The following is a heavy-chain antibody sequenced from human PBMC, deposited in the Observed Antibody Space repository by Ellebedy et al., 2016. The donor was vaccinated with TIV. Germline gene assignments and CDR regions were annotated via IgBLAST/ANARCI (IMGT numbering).Heavy chain of an antibody. CDR3: ARHSGSGSYYKQTPDY. J-gene: IGHJ4*02. V-gene: IGHV4-39*01. Sequence: SETLSLTCTVSGGSISSSSYYWGWIRQPPGKGLEWIGSIYYSGSTYYNPSLKSRVTISVDTSKNQFSLKLSSVTAADTAVYYCARHSGSGSYYKQTPDYWGQGTLVTVSS. CDR1: GGSISSSSYY. CDR2: IYYSGST. D-gene: IGHD3-10*01.